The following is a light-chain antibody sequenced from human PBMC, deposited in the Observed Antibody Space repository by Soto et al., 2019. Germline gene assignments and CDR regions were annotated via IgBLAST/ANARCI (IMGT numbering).Light chain of an antibody. V-gene: IGKV3-15*01. CDR3: QQYNNWPPRTT. Sequence: EIVMTQSPATLSVSPGERATLSCRASQSVGSNLAWYQQKPGQAPRLLIYGASTRATGIPARFSGSGSGTEFTLTISNLQSEDFAIYYCQQYNNWPPRTTFGQGTKVDIK. CDR1: QSVGSN. J-gene: IGKJ1*01. CDR2: GAS.